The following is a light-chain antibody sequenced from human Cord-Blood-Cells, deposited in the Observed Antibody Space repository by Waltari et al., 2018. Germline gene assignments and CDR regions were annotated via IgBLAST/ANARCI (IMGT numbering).Light chain of an antibody. Sequence: EIVLTQSPATLSLSPGERATLSCRASQSVSSYLAWYQQKPGQAPRLLIYDASNRATGIPARFSGSGSGTDFTLTISRLEPEDVAVYYCQQRSNGLTFGGGTKVEIK. CDR3: QQRSNGLT. CDR2: DAS. CDR1: QSVSSY. J-gene: IGKJ4*01. V-gene: IGKV3-11*01.